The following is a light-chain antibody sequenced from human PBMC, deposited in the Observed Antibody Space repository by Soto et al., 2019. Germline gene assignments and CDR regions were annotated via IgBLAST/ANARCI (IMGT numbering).Light chain of an antibody. V-gene: IGLV2-8*01. CDR1: SSDVGGYNY. Sequence: QSALTQPHSASGSPGQSVTISCTGTSSDVGGYNYVSWYQQHPGKAPKLMIYEVSRRPSGVPGRFSGSKSGNTASLTVSGLQAEDEADYYCSSYAGSNNYVFGTGTKVTVL. CDR2: EVS. J-gene: IGLJ1*01. CDR3: SSYAGSNNYV.